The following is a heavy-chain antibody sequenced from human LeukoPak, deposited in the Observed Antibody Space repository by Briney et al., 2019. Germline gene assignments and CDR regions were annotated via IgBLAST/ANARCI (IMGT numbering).Heavy chain of an antibody. CDR1: GGSFSGYY. V-gene: IGHV4-34*01. CDR2: INHSGST. Sequence: SETLSLTCAVYGGSFSGYYWSWIRQPPGKGLEWIGEINHSGSTNYNPSLKSRVTISVDTSKNQFSLKLSSVTAADTAVYYCARDDLVVPAGGYGMDVWGKGTTVTVSS. J-gene: IGHJ6*04. CDR3: ARDDLVVPAGGYGMDV. D-gene: IGHD2-2*01.